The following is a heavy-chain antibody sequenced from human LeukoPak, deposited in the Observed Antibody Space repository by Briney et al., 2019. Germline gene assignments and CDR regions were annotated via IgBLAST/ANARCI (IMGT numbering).Heavy chain of an antibody. CDR1: GFTFSSYS. Sequence: GGSLRLSCAVSGFTFSSYSMNWVRQAPGKGLEWVSSISSSGGSYIYYADSVKGRFTISRDNARNSLYLQMNSLRADDTAVYYCARDFGDYGGYYYMDLWGKGTTVTVSS. CDR3: ARDFGDYGGYYYMDL. J-gene: IGHJ6*03. V-gene: IGHV3-21*01. CDR2: ISSSGGSYI. D-gene: IGHD4-23*01.